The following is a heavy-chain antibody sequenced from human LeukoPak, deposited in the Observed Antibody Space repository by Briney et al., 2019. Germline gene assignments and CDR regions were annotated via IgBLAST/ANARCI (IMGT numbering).Heavy chain of an antibody. CDR3: AKVVSGWYAYYFDY. J-gene: IGHJ4*02. V-gene: IGHV3-23*01. Sequence: GGSLRLSCAASGFTFSSYATSWVRQAPGKGLEWVSAISGSGGSTYYADSVKGRFTISRDNSKNTLYLQMNSLRAEDTAVYYCAKVVSGWYAYYFDYWGQGTLVTVSS. D-gene: IGHD6-19*01. CDR2: ISGSGGST. CDR1: GFTFSSYA.